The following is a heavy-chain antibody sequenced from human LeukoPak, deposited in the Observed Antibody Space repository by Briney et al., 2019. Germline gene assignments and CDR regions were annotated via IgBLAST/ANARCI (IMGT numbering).Heavy chain of an antibody. CDR3: ARDLLGWELHYFDY. Sequence: AGGSLRLSCAASGFTFSSYWMSWVRQAPGKGLEWVANIKQDGSEKYYVDSVKGRFIISRDNAKNSLYLQMNSLRAEDTAVYYCARDLLGWELHYFDYWGQGTLVTVSS. CDR2: IKQDGSEK. D-gene: IGHD1-26*01. CDR1: GFTFSSYW. J-gene: IGHJ4*02. V-gene: IGHV3-7*01.